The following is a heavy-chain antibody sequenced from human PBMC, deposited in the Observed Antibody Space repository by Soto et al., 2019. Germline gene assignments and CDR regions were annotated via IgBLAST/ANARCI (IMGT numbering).Heavy chain of an antibody. Sequence: GGSLRLSCAASGFTFSDYYMSWIRQAPGKGLEWVSYISSSSSYTNYADSVKGRFTISRDNAKNSLYLQMNSLRAEDTAVYYCARVSGSGSYYNDYWGQGTLVTVSS. D-gene: IGHD3-10*01. CDR2: ISSSSSYT. CDR3: ARVSGSGSYYNDY. J-gene: IGHJ4*02. V-gene: IGHV3-11*06. CDR1: GFTFSDYY.